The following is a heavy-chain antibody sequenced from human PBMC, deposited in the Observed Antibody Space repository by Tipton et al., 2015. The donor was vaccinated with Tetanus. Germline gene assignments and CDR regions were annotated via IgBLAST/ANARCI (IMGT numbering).Heavy chain of an antibody. CDR1: GITFSSYW. D-gene: IGHD6-19*01. CDR3: ADARFGQWLLGVTDY. J-gene: IGHJ4*02. CDR2: VDGSGVIT. V-gene: IGHV3-23*01. Sequence: SLRLSCAASGITFSSYWMHWVRQAPGKGLVWVSSVDGSGVITYYAGSVKGRFTISRDNSKNTLYLQMNSLRAEDTAVYYCADARFGQWLLGVTDYWGQGTLVTVSS.